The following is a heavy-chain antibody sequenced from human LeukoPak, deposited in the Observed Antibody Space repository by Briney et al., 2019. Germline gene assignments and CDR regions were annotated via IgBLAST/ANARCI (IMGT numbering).Heavy chain of an antibody. V-gene: IGHV1-69*13. CDR1: GYTFTGYY. CDR2: IIPIFGTA. J-gene: IGHJ4*02. Sequence: ASVKVSCKASGYTFTGYYMHWVRQAPGQGLEWMGGIIPIFGTANYAQKFQGRVTITADESTSTAYMELSSLRSEDTAAYYCARVKAAYYYDSSGYFPDHYFDYWGQGTLVTVSS. CDR3: ARVKAAYYYDSSGYFPDHYFDY. D-gene: IGHD3-22*01.